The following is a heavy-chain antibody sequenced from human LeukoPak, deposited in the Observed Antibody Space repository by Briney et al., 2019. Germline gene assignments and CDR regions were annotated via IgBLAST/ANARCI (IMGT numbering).Heavy chain of an antibody. D-gene: IGHD2-2*01. Sequence: PSETLSLTCTVSGGSTSSYYWSWIRQPAGKGLEWIGRIYTSGSTNYNPSLKSRVTMSVDTSKNQFSLKLSSVTAADTAVYYCAGEVPQFDCSSTSCYSHYYYYYMDVWGKGTTVTVSS. J-gene: IGHJ6*03. V-gene: IGHV4-4*07. CDR1: GGSTSSYY. CDR2: IYTSGST. CDR3: AGEVPQFDCSSTSCYSHYYYYYMDV.